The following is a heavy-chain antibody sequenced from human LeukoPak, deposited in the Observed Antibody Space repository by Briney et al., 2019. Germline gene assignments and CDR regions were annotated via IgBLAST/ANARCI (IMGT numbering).Heavy chain of an antibody. J-gene: IGHJ6*03. CDR2: IYYSGST. D-gene: IGHD5-18*01. CDR1: SGSISNYY. V-gene: IGHV4-59*01. Sequence: PSETLSLTCTVSSGSISNYYWNWIRQTPGKGLEWIGYIYYSGSTSYNPSLKRRVTISVDTSKNQFSLKLSSVTAADTAVYYCARVYGYGYYYMDVWGKGTTVTVSS. CDR3: ARVYGYGYYYMDV.